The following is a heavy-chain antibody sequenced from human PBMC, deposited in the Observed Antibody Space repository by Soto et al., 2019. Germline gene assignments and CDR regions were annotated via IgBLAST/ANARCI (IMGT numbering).Heavy chain of an antibody. CDR3: AREGSYYYDSSGYYHGYYFDY. CDR1: GFTFSSYS. J-gene: IGHJ4*02. Sequence: PGGSLRLSCAASGFTFSSYSMNWVRQAPGKGLEWVSYISSSSSTIYYADSVKGRFTISRDNSKNTLYLKMNSLRAEDTAVYYCAREGSYYYDSSGYYHGYYFDYWGQGTLVTVSS. CDR2: ISSSSSTI. D-gene: IGHD3-22*01. V-gene: IGHV3-48*01.